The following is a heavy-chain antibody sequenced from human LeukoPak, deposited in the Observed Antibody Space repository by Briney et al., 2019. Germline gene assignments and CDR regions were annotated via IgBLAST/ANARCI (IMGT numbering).Heavy chain of an antibody. CDR1: GFTFNKYW. V-gene: IGHV3-74*01. D-gene: IGHD7-27*01. Sequence: PGGSLLLSCAASGFTFNKYWMHWVRQAPGKGLVWVSRINSDGRNTTYADSVKGRFTISRDNAENTLYLRMNSLRAEDSAVYYCARDRNWGYYRFDPSGQGTLVTVSS. J-gene: IGHJ5*02. CDR3: ARDRNWGYYRFDP. CDR2: INSDGRNT.